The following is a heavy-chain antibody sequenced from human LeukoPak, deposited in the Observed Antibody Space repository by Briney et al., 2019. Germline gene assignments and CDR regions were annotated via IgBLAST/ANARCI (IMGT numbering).Heavy chain of an antibody. Sequence: SETLSLTCTVSGGSISGYYWSWIRQPPGKGLEWIGYIYYSGSTNYNPPLKSRVTISVDTSKNQISVKLSSVTAADTAVYYCARHRSGGSRKAFDIWGQGTMVTVSS. CDR3: ARHRSGGSRKAFDI. CDR1: GGSISGYY. J-gene: IGHJ3*02. D-gene: IGHD2-15*01. CDR2: IYYSGST. V-gene: IGHV4-59*08.